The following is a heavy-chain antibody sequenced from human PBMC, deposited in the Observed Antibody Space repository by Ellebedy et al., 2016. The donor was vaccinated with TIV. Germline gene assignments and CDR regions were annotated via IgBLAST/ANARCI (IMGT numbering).Heavy chain of an antibody. CDR3: ARDPGSTVVLLSVG. D-gene: IGHD4-23*01. CDR2: ITNDGTRT. V-gene: IGHV3-74*01. Sequence: GESLKISXAASGFSLSSYWMHWVRQAPGKGLVWVSRITNDGTRTSYADSVKGRFTVSRDDAKNTVYLQMNSLRVEDTAVYYCARDPGSTVVLLSVGWGQGTLVTVSS. J-gene: IGHJ4*02. CDR1: GFSLSSYW.